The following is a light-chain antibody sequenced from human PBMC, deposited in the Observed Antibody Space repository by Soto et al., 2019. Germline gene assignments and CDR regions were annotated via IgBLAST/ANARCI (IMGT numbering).Light chain of an antibody. CDR1: QTVSSN. J-gene: IGKJ1*01. Sequence: EVVMTQSPATLSVSPGESATLSCRASQTVSSNVAWYQQRPGQAPRLLIDGAFTRATGVPARFSGSRSGTEFTLTISSPQSEDFALYYCQQYNNWPWTFGQGTKVDIK. CDR3: QQYNNWPWT. V-gene: IGKV3-15*01. CDR2: GAF.